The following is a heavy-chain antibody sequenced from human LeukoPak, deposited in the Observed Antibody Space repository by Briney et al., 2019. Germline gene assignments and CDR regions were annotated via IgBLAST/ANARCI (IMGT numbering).Heavy chain of an antibody. CDR3: ARIAQYYYDSSHFDY. Sequence: GESLKISCKGSGYSFTSYWIGWVRQVPGKGREWMGSIYPGGSDTRYSPSFQGQVTISADKSISTAYMQWSSLKASDTAMYCCARIAQYYYDSSHFDYWGQGTLVTVSS. CDR1: GYSFTSYW. CDR2: IYPGGSDT. V-gene: IGHV5-51*01. D-gene: IGHD3-22*01. J-gene: IGHJ4*02.